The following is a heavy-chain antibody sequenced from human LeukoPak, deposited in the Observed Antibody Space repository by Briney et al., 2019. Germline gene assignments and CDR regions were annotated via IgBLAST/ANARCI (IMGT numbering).Heavy chain of an antibody. V-gene: IGHV3-30*02. CDR3: AKDLAERRYYYYYYMDV. CDR1: GFTFSSYG. J-gene: IGHJ6*03. Sequence: GGSLRLSCAASGFTFSSYGMHWVRQAPGKGLEWVAFIRYDGSNKYYADSVKGRFTISRDNSKNTLYLQMNSLRAEDTAVYYCAKDLAERRYYYYYYMDVWGKGTTVTISS. CDR2: IRYDGSNK.